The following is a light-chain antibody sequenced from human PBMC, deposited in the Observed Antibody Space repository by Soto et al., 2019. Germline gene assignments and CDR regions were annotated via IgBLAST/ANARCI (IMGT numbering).Light chain of an antibody. V-gene: IGKV1-5*03. Sequence: DIQMTQSPSTLSASVGDRVIITCRASQSISSLLAWYQQKPGRAPTLLIYKASTLESGVPSRFSGSGSGTEFRLTISSLQHDDFATYYCQQYNSYPLTFGQGTRLEIK. J-gene: IGKJ5*01. CDR1: QSISSL. CDR2: KAS. CDR3: QQYNSYPLT.